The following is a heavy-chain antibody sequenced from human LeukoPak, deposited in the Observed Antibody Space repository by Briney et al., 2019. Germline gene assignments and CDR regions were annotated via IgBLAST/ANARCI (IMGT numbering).Heavy chain of an antibody. CDR2: INPNSGGT. Sequence: ASVKVSCKASGYTFTGYYMHWVRQAPGQGLEWMGWINPNSGGTNYAQKFQGRVTMTRDTSISTAYMELSRLRSDDTAVYYCARDAGYSGYGSDAFDIWGQGTMVTVSS. V-gene: IGHV1-2*02. CDR3: ARDAGYSGYGSDAFDI. CDR1: GYTFTGYY. D-gene: IGHD5-12*01. J-gene: IGHJ3*02.